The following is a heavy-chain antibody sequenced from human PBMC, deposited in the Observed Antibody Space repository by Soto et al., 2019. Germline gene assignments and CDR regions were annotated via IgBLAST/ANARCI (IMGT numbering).Heavy chain of an antibody. CDR2: IYYSGST. J-gene: IGHJ6*02. CDR3: ARARYYGSGSYYWYYYYGMDV. CDR1: GGSVSSGSYY. D-gene: IGHD3-10*01. Sequence: PSETLSLTCPVSGGSVSSGSYYCSWIRQPPGQGLGFIGYIYYSGSTNYNPSLKSRVTISVDTSKNQFSLKLSSVTAADTAVYYCARARYYGSGSYYWYYYYGMDVWGQGTTVTVSS. V-gene: IGHV4-61*01.